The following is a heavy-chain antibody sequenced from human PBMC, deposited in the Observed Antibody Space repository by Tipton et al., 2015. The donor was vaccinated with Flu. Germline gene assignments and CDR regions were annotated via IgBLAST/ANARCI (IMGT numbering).Heavy chain of an antibody. CDR1: GGSISSYY. CDR2: IYYSGST. J-gene: IGHJ5*02. D-gene: IGHD3-22*01. V-gene: IGHV4-59*01. Sequence: GLVKPSETLSLTCTVSGGSISSYYWSWIRQPPGKGLEWIGYIYYSGSTNYNPSLKSRVTISVDTSKNQFSLKLSSVTAADTAVYYCARLYYYDSSGYYYGGRFDPWGQGTLVTVSS. CDR3: ARLYYYDSSGYYYGGRFDP.